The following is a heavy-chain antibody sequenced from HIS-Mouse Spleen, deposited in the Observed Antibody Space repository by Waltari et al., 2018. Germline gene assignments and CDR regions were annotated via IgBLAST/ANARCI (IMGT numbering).Heavy chain of an antibody. CDR3: AREIPYSSSWYDWYFDL. Sequence: QLQLQESGPGLVKPSETLSLTCTVSGGSISSSSYYWGWIRPPPGKGLEWIGSIYYSGSTYYNPSRKSRVTISVDTATNQFSLKLSSVTDADTAVYYCAREIPYSSSWYDWYFDLWGRGTLVTVSS. D-gene: IGHD6-13*01. CDR2: IYYSGST. V-gene: IGHV4-39*07. J-gene: IGHJ2*01. CDR1: GGSISSSSYY.